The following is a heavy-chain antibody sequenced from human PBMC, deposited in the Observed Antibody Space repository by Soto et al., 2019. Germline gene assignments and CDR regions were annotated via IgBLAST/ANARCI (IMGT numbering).Heavy chain of an antibody. Sequence: QVPLVQSGAEVKKPGASVKVSCKASGYTFTSYGITWVRQAPGQGLEWMGWISAYNGDTNYAQKLQSRVTVTTDTSTSTAYMELRSLRSDDTAVYYCARSGGNVIVPGAIYGMDVCGQGTTVTVSS. D-gene: IGHD2-2*01. CDR2: ISAYNGDT. CDR3: ARSGGNVIVPGAIYGMDV. CDR1: GYTFTSYG. J-gene: IGHJ6*02. V-gene: IGHV1-18*01.